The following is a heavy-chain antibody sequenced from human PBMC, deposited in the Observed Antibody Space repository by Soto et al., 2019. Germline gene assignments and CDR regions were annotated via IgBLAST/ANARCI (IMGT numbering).Heavy chain of an antibody. J-gene: IGHJ6*02. CDR2: IDPSDSYT. Sequence: GESLKISCKGSGYSFTSFWISWVRQMPGKGLEWMGRIDPSDSYTNYSPSFQGHVTISADKSISTAYLQWSSLKASDTALFYFASIPRVYFSSTSCRELGNYYGMDVWGQGATVTVSS. V-gene: IGHV5-10-1*01. D-gene: IGHD2-2*01. CDR1: GYSFTSFW. CDR3: ASIPRVYFSSTSCRELGNYYGMDV.